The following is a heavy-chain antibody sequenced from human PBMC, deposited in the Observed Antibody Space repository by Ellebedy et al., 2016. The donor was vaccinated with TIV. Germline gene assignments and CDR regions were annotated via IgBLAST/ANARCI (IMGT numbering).Heavy chain of an antibody. J-gene: IGHJ4*02. CDR2: IYSIGST. CDR1: GGSISSYF. D-gene: IGHD6-19*01. Sequence: MPSETLSLTCTVSGGSISSYFWSWIRQPPGKGLEWIGYIYSIGSTNYNPSLKSRVTIAVDTSKKQISLKLSSVTAADTAVYYCARSSGWDRFDYWGQGTLVTVSS. V-gene: IGHV4-59*01. CDR3: ARSSGWDRFDY.